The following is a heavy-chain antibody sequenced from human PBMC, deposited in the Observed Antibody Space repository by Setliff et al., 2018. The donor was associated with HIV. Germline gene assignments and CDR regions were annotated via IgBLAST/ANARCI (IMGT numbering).Heavy chain of an antibody. J-gene: IGHJ3*02. V-gene: IGHV1-8*03. D-gene: IGHD3-10*01. Sequence: ASVKVSCKASGYTFTSYNINWVRQATGQGLEWVQQATGQGLEWMGWMNPNSGNTDDAQKFQGRVTITRNTSISTAYMELSSLRSEDTAVYYCARVRLSTVRGPFDAFDIWGQGTVVTVSS. CDR1: GYTFTSYN. CDR2: MNPNSGNT. CDR3: ARVRLSTVRGPFDAFDI.